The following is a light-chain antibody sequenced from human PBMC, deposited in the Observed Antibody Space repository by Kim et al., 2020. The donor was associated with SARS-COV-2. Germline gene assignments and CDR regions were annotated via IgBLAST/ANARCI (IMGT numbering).Light chain of an antibody. CDR2: DAL. CDR1: PDIRNY. V-gene: IGKV1-33*01. CDR3: QQYDNLPLT. Sequence: VHITCQSSPDIRNYLNWYQQKSGKGPKFLIYDALNLETGVPSRFRGSASGTHFSLTITNLQPDDVATYYCQQYDNLPLTFGGGTKV. J-gene: IGKJ4*01.